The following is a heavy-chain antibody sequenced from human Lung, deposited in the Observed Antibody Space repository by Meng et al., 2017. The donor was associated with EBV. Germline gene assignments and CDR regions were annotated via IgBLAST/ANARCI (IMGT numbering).Heavy chain of an antibody. CDR1: GYTFTYHG. J-gene: IGHJ4*02. D-gene: IGHD6-19*01. CDR2: ISCYNGDT. CDR3: ARDPSNTSGRYAYFDY. V-gene: IGHV1-18*01. Sequence: QLQLMQSGAEVKKPXXXXRVXXKXXGYTFTYHGISWIRQAPGQGLEWMGWISCYNGDTNYAQKFQGRVTMTTDTSTSTAYMDLRSLRSDDTAVYYCARDPSNTSGRYAYFDYWGQGTLVTVSS.